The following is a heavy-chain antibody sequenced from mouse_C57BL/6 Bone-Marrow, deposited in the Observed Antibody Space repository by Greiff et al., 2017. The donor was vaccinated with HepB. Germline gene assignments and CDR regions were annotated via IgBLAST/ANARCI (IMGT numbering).Heavy chain of an antibody. Sequence: EVQLVESGPVLVKPGASVKMSCKASGYTFTDYYMNWVKQSHGKSLEWIGVINPYNGGTSYNQKFKGKATWTVDKSSSTAYMELNSLTSEDSAVYYCARSKGDYDAVLFDYWGQGTTLTVSS. CDR3: ARSKGDYDAVLFDY. D-gene: IGHD2-4*01. V-gene: IGHV1-19*01. CDR1: GYTFTDYY. J-gene: IGHJ2*01. CDR2: INPYNGGT.